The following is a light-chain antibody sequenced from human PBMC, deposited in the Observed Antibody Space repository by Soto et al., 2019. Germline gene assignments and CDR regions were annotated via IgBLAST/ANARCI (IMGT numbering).Light chain of an antibody. CDR2: DVN. J-gene: IGLJ2*01. Sequence: QSALTQPASVSGSPGQSITISCTGTSSDVGGYNYVSWYQHHPGKAPKLMIYDVNNRPSGVSNRFSASKSGNTASLTISGLQAEDEADYYCSSYTTSSTPHVVFGGGTKLTVL. CDR3: SSYTTSSTPHVV. V-gene: IGLV2-14*03. CDR1: SSDVGGYNY.